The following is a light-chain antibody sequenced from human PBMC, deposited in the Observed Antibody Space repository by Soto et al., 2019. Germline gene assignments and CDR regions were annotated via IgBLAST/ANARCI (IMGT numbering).Light chain of an antibody. V-gene: IGKV1-39*01. J-gene: IGKJ5*01. Sequence: DIQMTQSPSSLSASVGDRVTITCRASQSISNYLNWYQQKPGKAPKLLISAASTLQSGVPSRFSGSGYGTDFTLTISSLQPEDFATYYCQQSYSTPLITFGQGTRLEIK. CDR1: QSISNY. CDR2: AAS. CDR3: QQSYSTPLIT.